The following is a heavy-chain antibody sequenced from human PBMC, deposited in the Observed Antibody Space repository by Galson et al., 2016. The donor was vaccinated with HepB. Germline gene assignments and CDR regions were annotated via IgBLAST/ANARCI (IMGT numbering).Heavy chain of an antibody. CDR3: ATQSASTQCYWGFDP. J-gene: IGHJ5*02. V-gene: IGHV3-53*01. CDR1: GFTVSNLY. D-gene: IGHD2-21*01. CDR2: IYNSGRT. Sequence: SLRLSCAASGFTVSNLYMTWVRQAPGKGLEWVALIYNSGRTTYADSVKGRFTISRDNSKNMMFIQMNNLRADDTAVYYGATQSASTQCYWGFDPWGQGTMVTVSS.